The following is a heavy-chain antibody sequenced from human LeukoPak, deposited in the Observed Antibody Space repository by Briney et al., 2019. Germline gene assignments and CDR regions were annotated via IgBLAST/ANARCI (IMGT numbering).Heavy chain of an antibody. J-gene: IGHJ3*02. CDR3: ARDVSSGWYWSAAFDI. D-gene: IGHD6-19*01. CDR1: GFTVSANY. Sequence: GGSLRLSCAASGFTVSANYMSWVRQTPGKGLEWVSVIYSDGRTYYADSVKGRFTISGDNSKNTLFLQMNSLRVEDTAVYYCARDVSSGWYWSAAFDIWGQGTMVTVSS. V-gene: IGHV3-53*01. CDR2: IYSDGRT.